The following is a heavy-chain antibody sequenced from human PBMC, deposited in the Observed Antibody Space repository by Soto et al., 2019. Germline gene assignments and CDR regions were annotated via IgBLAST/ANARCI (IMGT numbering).Heavy chain of an antibody. J-gene: IGHJ4*02. CDR2: IFYDGYT. D-gene: IGHD6-13*01. V-gene: IGHV4-39*01. Sequence: PSETLSLTCTVFGDSISGSPYFWGWIRQPPGKRLEWIGSIFYDGYTLYTPSLKSRFTISADTSKNQFSLKLTSVAAADTAIYFCARLQAAVPHYWGQG. CDR3: ARLQAAVPHY. CDR1: GDSISGSPYF.